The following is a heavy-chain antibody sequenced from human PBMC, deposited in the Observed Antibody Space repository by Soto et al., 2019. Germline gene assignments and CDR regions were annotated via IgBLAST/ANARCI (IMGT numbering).Heavy chain of an antibody. D-gene: IGHD5-12*01. CDR3: AREGSDIVATNYYFDY. CDR1: GFTFSSYG. Sequence: QVQLVESGGGVVQPGRSLRLSCAASGFTFSSYGMHWVRQAPGKGLEWVAVIWYDGSNKHYADSVKGRFTISRDNSKNTLYLQMNSLRAEDTAVYYCAREGSDIVATNYYFDYWGQGTLVTVSS. J-gene: IGHJ4*02. CDR2: IWYDGSNK. V-gene: IGHV3-33*01.